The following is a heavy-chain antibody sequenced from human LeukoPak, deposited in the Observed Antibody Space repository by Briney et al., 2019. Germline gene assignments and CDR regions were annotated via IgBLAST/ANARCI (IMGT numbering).Heavy chain of an antibody. J-gene: IGHJ4*02. CDR1: GGSFSGYY. V-gene: IGHV4-34*01. CDR3: ARGHTAVTRHFDF. CDR2: INHSGST. D-gene: IGHD4-17*01. Sequence: SETLSLTCAVYGGSFSGYYWSWIRQPPGKGLEWIGEINHSGSTNYNPSLKSRVTISVDTSKNQFSLKLSSVTAADMAVYYCARGHTAVTRHFDFWGQGTLVTVSS.